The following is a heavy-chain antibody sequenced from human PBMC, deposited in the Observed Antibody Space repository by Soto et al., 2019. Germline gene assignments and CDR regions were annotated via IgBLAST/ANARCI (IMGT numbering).Heavy chain of an antibody. Sequence: QVHLVQSGAEEKKPGASVKVSCKTSGYTFTSYGISWVRQAPGQGLEWLGWISGYDGRTNLAQKVQDRVTMTTDTSTSTVYMELRSLRSDDTAVYYCAREGDVPYYYYGMDVWGQGTTVTVSS. V-gene: IGHV1-18*01. J-gene: IGHJ6*02. D-gene: IGHD2-21*02. CDR1: GYTFTSYG. CDR2: ISGYDGRT. CDR3: AREGDVPYYYYGMDV.